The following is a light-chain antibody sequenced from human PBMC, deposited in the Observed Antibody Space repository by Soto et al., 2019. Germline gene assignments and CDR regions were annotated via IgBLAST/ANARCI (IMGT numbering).Light chain of an antibody. Sequence: IVLTQSPGTLSLSPGERATLSCRASQSVSSSYLAWYQQKPGQAPRLLIYGASSRATGIPDRFSGSGSGTDFTLIISRLEPEDFAVYYCQQYGSSPPWTFGQGTKV. CDR1: QSVSSSY. CDR3: QQYGSSPPWT. J-gene: IGKJ1*01. CDR2: GAS. V-gene: IGKV3-20*01.